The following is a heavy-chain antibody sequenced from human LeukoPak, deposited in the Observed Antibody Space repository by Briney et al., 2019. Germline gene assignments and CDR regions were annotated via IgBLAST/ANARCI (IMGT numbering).Heavy chain of an antibody. V-gene: IGHV1-46*01. CDR1: GYTFIDYY. D-gene: IGHD2-15*01. J-gene: IGHJ4*02. CDR3: ARKMTGYSYYFDY. Sequence: ASVKVSFKASGYTFIDYYMHWVRQAPGQGLEWMGVISPRGGSTTYAQKFQGRVTLTRDTSTRTLYMELSSLRSDDTAVYYCARKMTGYSYYFDYWGQGTLVTVAS. CDR2: ISPRGGST.